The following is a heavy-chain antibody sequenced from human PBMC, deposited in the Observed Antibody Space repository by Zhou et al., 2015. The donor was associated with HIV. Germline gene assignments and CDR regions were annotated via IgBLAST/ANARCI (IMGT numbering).Heavy chain of an antibody. D-gene: IGHD2-2*01. CDR2: IIPIFGTA. V-gene: IGHV1-69*01. Sequence: QVQLVQSGAEVKEPGSSVRVSCKTSGGIFRMYGFSWVRQAPGQGLEWMGGIIPIFGTANYAQKFQGRVTITADESTSTAYMELSSLRSEDTAVYYCARSVVVVPATLNSIAQFDYWGQGTLVTVSS. CDR3: ARSVVVVPATLNSIAQFDY. CDR1: GGIFRMYG. J-gene: IGHJ4*02.